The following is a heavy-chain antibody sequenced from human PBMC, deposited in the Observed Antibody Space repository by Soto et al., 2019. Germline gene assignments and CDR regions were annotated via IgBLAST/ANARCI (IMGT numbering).Heavy chain of an antibody. CDR1: GGTFSSYA. CDR2: INPSGGST. D-gene: IGHD6-19*01. CDR3: ARDPLPAIAVAGTGSDWFDP. Sequence: ASVKVSCKASGGTFSSYAISWVRQAPGQGLEWMGIINPSGGSTSYAQKFQGRVTMTRDTSTSTVYMELSSLRSEDTAVYYCARDPLPAIAVAGTGSDWFDPWGQGTLVTVSS. J-gene: IGHJ5*02. V-gene: IGHV1-46*01.